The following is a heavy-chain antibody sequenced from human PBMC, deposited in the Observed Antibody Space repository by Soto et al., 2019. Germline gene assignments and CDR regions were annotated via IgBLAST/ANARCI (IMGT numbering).Heavy chain of an antibody. CDR3: ARGRTIVVVITQDYYYGMDV. J-gene: IGHJ6*02. Sequence: AASVKVSCKASGYTFTSYGINWVRQATGQGLEWMGWMNPNSGNTGYAQKFQGRVTMTRNTSISTAYMELSSLRSEDTAVYYCARGRTIVVVITQDYYYGMDVWGQGTTVTVSS. D-gene: IGHD3-22*01. CDR2: MNPNSGNT. V-gene: IGHV1-8*01. CDR1: GYTFTSYG.